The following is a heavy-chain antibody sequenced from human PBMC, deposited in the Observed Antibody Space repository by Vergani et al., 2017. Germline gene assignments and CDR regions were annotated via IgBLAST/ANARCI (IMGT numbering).Heavy chain of an antibody. D-gene: IGHD5-24*01. Sequence: QVQLVESGGGLVKPGGSLTLSCAASGFSFSDHYMTWIRQAPGKGLEWVSYISNSGNTIEYADSVKGRFSISKDKAKSSLFLQMDSLRAEDTAVYYCARDHRDYNNYPGTFDIWGQGSMVTVSS. J-gene: IGHJ3*02. CDR2: ISNSGNTI. CDR1: GFSFSDHY. V-gene: IGHV3-11*01. CDR3: ARDHRDYNNYPGTFDI.